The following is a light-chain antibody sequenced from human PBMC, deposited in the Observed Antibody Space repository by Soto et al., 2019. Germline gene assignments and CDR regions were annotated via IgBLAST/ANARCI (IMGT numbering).Light chain of an antibody. V-gene: IGKV3-15*01. J-gene: IGKJ1*01. CDR2: DAS. Sequence: EIVMTQSPATLSVSPGEGAALSCRASQSVRTSLAWFQQKPGQAPRLLISDASTRATGVPARFSGSGSGTEFTLPISSVQPEDFAVYYCQQYNNWPPWTFGQGTKVEIK. CDR1: QSVRTS. CDR3: QQYNNWPPWT.